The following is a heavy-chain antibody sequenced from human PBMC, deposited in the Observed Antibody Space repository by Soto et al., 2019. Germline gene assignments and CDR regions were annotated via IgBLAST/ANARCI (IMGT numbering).Heavy chain of an antibody. V-gene: IGHV1-69*08. D-gene: IGHD5-12*01. CDR3: VRNSPIGSTFSGYDGIDY. CDR2: IIPLLETT. J-gene: IGHJ4*02. Sequence: SVKVSCKTPGGTFRSDTITWVRQAPGQGLEWMGRIIPLLETTDYAQKFQGRVTITADKSTGTAYMEVSSLRSEDTAIYYCVRNSPIGSTFSGYDGIDYWGQGTLVTVSS. CDR1: GGTFRSDT.